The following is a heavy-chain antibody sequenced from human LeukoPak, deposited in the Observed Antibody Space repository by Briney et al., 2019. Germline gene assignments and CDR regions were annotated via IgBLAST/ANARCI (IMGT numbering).Heavy chain of an antibody. J-gene: IGHJ4*02. CDR3: ARHDSSGYYYDY. V-gene: IGHV3-53*04. CDR1: GFTVGSNY. D-gene: IGHD3-22*01. CDR2: IYSGGST. Sequence: GGSLRLSCAASGFTVGSNYMSWVRQAPWKGLEWVSVIYSGGSTYYADSVKGRFTISRHNSKNTLYLQMNSLRAEDTAVYYCARHDSSGYYYDYWGQGTLVTVSS.